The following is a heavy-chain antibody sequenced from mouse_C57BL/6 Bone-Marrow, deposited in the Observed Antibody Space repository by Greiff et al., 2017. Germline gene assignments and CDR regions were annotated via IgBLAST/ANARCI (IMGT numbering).Heavy chain of an antibody. CDR1: GYTFTSYG. V-gene: IGHV1-81*01. CDR2: IYPSSGNT. CDR3: ARAGPAY. Sequence: QVQLKESGAELVRPGASVKLSCKASGYTFTSYGISWVKQRTGQGLEWIGEIYPSSGNTYYNEKFKSKATLTADKSSSTAYMRLRSLTSEDSAVYIFARAGPAYWCRGTRVIVTA. J-gene: IGHJ3*01.